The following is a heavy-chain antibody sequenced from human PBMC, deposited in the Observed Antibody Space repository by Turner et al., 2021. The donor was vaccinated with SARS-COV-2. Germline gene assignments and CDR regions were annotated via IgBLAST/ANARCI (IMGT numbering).Heavy chain of an antibody. D-gene: IGHD3-10*01. Sequence: QVQLVESGGGVVQPGRSQRLSCATSGFSFSNYAMHWVRQAPGKGLEWVAVISYDGRQKYYADSVKCRFTISRDDSKNTVFLQMNSLRPEDTAVYYCAKEEFGYDYWGQGTLVTVSS. V-gene: IGHV3-30*18. CDR1: GFSFSNYA. J-gene: IGHJ4*02. CDR2: ISYDGRQK. CDR3: AKEEFGYDY.